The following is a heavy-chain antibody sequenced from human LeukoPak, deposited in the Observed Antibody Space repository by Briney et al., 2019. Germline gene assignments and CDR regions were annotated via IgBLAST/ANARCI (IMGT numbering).Heavy chain of an antibody. J-gene: IGHJ5*02. V-gene: IGHV1-69*05. CDR2: IIPIFGTA. Sequence: SVKVSCKASGGTFGSYAISWVRQAPGQGLEWMGGIIPIFGTANYAQKFQGRVTITTDESTSTAYMELSSLRSEDTAVYYCARGDYSNGWFDPWGQGTLVTVSS. D-gene: IGHD4-11*01. CDR3: ARGDYSNGWFDP. CDR1: GGTFGSYA.